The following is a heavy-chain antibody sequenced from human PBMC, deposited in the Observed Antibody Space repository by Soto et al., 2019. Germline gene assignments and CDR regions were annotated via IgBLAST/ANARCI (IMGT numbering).Heavy chain of an antibody. CDR1: RFTFSIYS. CDR2: INGDGSST. CDR3: ARDVPGSGYDHSAYYYYGMYV. J-gene: IGHJ6*02. D-gene: IGHD5-12*01. Sequence: GGSLRLSCAASRFTFSIYSMRWVRQAPGKGLVWVSRINGDGSSTDYADSVKGRFTISRDNAENTLYLQMNSLRAEDTGVYYCARDVPGSGYDHSAYYYYGMYVWGQGTTVTGSS. V-gene: IGHV3-74*01.